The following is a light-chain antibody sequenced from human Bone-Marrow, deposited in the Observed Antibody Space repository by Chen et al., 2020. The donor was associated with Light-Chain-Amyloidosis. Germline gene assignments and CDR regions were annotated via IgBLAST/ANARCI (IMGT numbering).Light chain of an antibody. CDR3: QVWDATNNLVV. V-gene: IGLV3-21*02. CDR2: ADS. J-gene: IGLJ2*01. CDR1: NIGRKS. Sequence: SYVLTQPPSLSSAPRQTATMTCGGDNIGRKSVNWYQQKPGQAPALVVYADSARPSGIPERFSGSNSGNTATLTVGRVEAGDEADYYCQVWDATNNLVVFGGGTKLTVL.